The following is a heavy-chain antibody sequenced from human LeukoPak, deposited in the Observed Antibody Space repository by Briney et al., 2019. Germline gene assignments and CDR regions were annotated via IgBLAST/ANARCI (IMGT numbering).Heavy chain of an antibody. CDR1: GGTFSSYA. Sequence: GASVKVSCKASGGTFSSYAISWVRQAPGQGLEWRGGIIPIFGTANYAQKFQGRVTITTDESTSTAYMELSRLRSEDTAVYYCATKGTNQRQRYCSSTSCPYYYYMDVWGKGTTVTVSS. CDR3: ATKGTNQRQRYCSSTSCPYYYYMDV. CDR2: IIPIFGTA. V-gene: IGHV1-69*05. J-gene: IGHJ6*03. D-gene: IGHD2-2*01.